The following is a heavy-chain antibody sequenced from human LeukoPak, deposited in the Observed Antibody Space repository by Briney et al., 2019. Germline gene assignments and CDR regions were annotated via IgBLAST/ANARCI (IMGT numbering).Heavy chain of an antibody. V-gene: IGHV3-73*01. J-gene: IGHJ4*02. CDR1: GFTFGGSA. CDR2: IRSKANSYAT. D-gene: IGHD3-22*01. CDR3: TRGNYDSSGYYWCYFDY. Sequence: GGSLRLSRAASGFTFGGSAMHWVRQASGKGLEWVGRIRSKANSYATAYAASVKGRFTISRDDSKNTAYLQMNSLKTEDTAVYYCTRGNYDSSGYYWCYFDYWGQGTLVTVSS.